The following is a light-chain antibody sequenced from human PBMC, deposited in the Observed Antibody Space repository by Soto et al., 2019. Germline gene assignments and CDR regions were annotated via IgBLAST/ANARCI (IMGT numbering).Light chain of an antibody. CDR3: QQYEIFSGT. J-gene: IGKJ1*01. V-gene: IGKV1-5*01. CDR1: QTISSW. CDR2: AAS. Sequence: DIRVTQSPPTLSASLGDRVTITCGASQTISSWLDWYQQKPGKAPKLLIYAASSLQSGVPSRFSGSGSGTKFTLTIASLQPDDFETYYCQQYEIFSGTFGPGTKVDIK.